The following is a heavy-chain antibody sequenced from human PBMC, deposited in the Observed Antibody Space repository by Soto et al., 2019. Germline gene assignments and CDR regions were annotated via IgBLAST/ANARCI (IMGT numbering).Heavy chain of an antibody. V-gene: IGHV3-15*07. CDR2: IKSKTDGGTT. Sequence: EVQLVESGGGLVKPGGSLRLSCAASGFTFSNAWMNWVRQAPGKGLEWVGRIKSKTDGGTTDYAAPVKGRFTISRDDSKNTLYLQMNSLKTEDTAVYYCTTDLYYVSGSYWGGAYYYSYGMDVWGQGTTVTVSS. CDR3: TTDLYYVSGSYWGGAYYYSYGMDV. D-gene: IGHD3-10*01. J-gene: IGHJ6*02. CDR1: GFTFSNAW.